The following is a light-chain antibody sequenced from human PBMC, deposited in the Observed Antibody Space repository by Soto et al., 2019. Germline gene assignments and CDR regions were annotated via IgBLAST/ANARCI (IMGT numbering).Light chain of an antibody. V-gene: IGKV3-11*01. CDR1: QSVTKNN. CDR2: DAS. CDR3: QQRGSWPAT. J-gene: IGKJ3*01. Sequence: EIVLTQSPGTLSLSPGERATLSCRASQSVTKNNLNWYQQKPGQAPRLLIYDASYRAPGIPARFSGSGSGTDFTLTISSLEAEDSAVYYCQQRGSWPATFGPGTKVDIK.